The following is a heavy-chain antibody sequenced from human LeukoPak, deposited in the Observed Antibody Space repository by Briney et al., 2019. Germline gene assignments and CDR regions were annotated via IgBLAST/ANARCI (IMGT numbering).Heavy chain of an antibody. D-gene: IGHD3-16*01. CDR3: ARVRGSRGLGAFDI. V-gene: IGHV3-48*01. CDR2: ISSSSSTI. CDR1: GFTFSNAW. J-gene: IGHJ3*02. Sequence: QAGGSLRLSCAASGFTFSNAWMNWVRQAPGKGLEWVSYISSSSSTIYYADSVKGRFTISRDNAKNSLYLQMNSLRAEDTAVYYCARVRGSRGLGAFDIWGQGTMVTVSS.